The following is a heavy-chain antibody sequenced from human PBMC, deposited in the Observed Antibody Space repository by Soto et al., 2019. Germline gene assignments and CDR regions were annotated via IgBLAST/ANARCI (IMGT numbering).Heavy chain of an antibody. CDR2: ISCYNGKT. D-gene: IGHD3-3*01. CDR1: GYSFTAYG. Sequence: QVQVVQSGDEVKETGASVRVSCKTSGYSFTAYGISWVRQAPGQWLEWMGWISCYNGKTKYAQKVQGRVTMTTDTSKSTGYMEVRGLRADDTAIYYCARDAPPPELRFLEWHNYDYNGMDVWGQGTTVTVSS. V-gene: IGHV1-18*01. J-gene: IGHJ6*02. CDR3: ARDAPPPELRFLEWHNYDYNGMDV.